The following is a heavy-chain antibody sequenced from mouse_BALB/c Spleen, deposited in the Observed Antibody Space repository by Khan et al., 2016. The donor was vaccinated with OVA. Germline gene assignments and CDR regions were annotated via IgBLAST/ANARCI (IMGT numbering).Heavy chain of an antibody. CDR2: ISDGGKYI. CDR1: GFNFSDYY. CDR3: ARGHYGNPFAY. J-gene: IGHJ3*01. V-gene: IGHV5-4*02. Sequence: EVELVESGGGLVKPGGSLKLSCAASGFNFSDYYMYWVRQTPEKRLEWVATISDGGKYIYYIDSVKGRFTISRDDATNILYLQMTSLKSEDTCMYYCARGHYGNPFAYWGQGTLVTVSA. D-gene: IGHD2-1*01.